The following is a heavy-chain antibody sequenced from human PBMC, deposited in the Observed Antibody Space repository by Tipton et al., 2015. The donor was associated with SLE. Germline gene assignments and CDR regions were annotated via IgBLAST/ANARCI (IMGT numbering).Heavy chain of an antibody. Sequence: TLSLTCVVSDYSISSTYYWGWIRQPPGEGLEWIGNIYHTGTTYSIPSLKRRVTISIDTSKNNFSLKMTAVTAADTAVYYCASGDDLPYYFEYWGQGTLVTVSS. CDR1: DYSISSTYY. CDR2: IYHTGTT. V-gene: IGHV4-38-2*01. CDR3: ASGDDLPYYFEY. J-gene: IGHJ4*02. D-gene: IGHD7-27*01.